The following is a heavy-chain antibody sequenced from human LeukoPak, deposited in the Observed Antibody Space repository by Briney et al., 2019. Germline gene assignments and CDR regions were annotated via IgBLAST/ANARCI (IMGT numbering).Heavy chain of an antibody. CDR3: AKDLYPVYYYDSSGYRFAY. V-gene: IGHV3-23*01. CDR2: ISGSGGST. J-gene: IGHJ4*02. Sequence: GGSLRLSCAASGFTFSSYAMSWVRQAPGKGLEWVSAISGSGGSTYYADSVKGRFTISRDNSKNTLYLQMNSLRAEDTAVYYCAKDLYPVYYYDSSGYRFAYWGQGTLVTVSS. D-gene: IGHD3-22*01. CDR1: GFTFSSYA.